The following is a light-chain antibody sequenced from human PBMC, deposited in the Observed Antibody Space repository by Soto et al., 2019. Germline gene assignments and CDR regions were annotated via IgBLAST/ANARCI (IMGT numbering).Light chain of an antibody. V-gene: IGKV3-15*01. J-gene: IGKJ5*01. Sequence: EIVMTQSPATLSVSPWERATLSCRASQSILSNLAWYQQKPGQAPRLLIYGASTRATGIPARFSGSGSGTEFTLTISSLQSEDFEIYYCQQYNNWPITFGQGTRLEIK. CDR3: QQYNNWPIT. CDR1: QSILSN. CDR2: GAS.